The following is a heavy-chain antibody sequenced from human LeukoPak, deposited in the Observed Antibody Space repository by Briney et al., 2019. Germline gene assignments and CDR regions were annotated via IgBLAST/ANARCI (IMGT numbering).Heavy chain of an antibody. J-gene: IGHJ3*02. CDR3: AKGSSGYDAFDI. D-gene: IGHD5-12*01. V-gene: IGHV3-23*01. Sequence: GGSLRLSCVASGFTFSSYAMSWVRQAPGKGLEWVSAVSASGGSTYYADSVKGRFTISRDNSKNTLYLQMNSLRAEDTAVYCCAKGSSGYDAFDIWGQGTMVTVSS. CDR2: VSASGGST. CDR1: GFTFSSYA.